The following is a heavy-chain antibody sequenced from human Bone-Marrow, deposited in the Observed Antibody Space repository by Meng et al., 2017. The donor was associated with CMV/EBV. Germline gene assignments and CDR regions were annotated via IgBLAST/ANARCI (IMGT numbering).Heavy chain of an antibody. Sequence: GEPLKISCKGSGYSFTSYWIGWVRQMPGKGLEWMGIIYPGDSDTRYSPSFQGQVTISADKSISTAYLQWSSLKASDTAMYYCARTGVVVVPAATYYYGMDVWGQGTTVTVSS. CDR1: GYSFTSYW. V-gene: IGHV5-51*01. CDR3: ARTGVVVVPAATYYYGMDV. D-gene: IGHD2-2*01. CDR2: IYPGDSDT. J-gene: IGHJ6*02.